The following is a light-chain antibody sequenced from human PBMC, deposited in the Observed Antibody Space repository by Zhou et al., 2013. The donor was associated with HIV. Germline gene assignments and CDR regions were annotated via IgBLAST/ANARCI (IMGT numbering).Light chain of an antibody. Sequence: DIQMTQSPSSLSASVGDRVTITCQASQDISNYLNWYQQKPGKAPKLLIYDASNLETGVPSRFSGSGSGTDFTFTISSLQPEDIATYYCQQYDNLPWTFGQGTEGGN. CDR1: QDISNY. CDR2: DAS. V-gene: IGKV1-33*01. CDR3: QQYDNLPWT. J-gene: IGKJ1*01.